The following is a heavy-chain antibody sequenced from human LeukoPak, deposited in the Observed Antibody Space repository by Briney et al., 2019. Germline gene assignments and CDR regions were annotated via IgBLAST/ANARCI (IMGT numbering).Heavy chain of an antibody. CDR2: IKKDGSET. CDR1: GFTFSTSW. J-gene: IGHJ4*02. D-gene: IGHD4-17*01. V-gene: IGHV3-7*01. Sequence: GGSLRLSCAASGFTFSTSWMSWVRQVPGKGLEWVANIKKDGSETYYVDSVKGRFTISRDNAKNSLYLQMNSLRVEDTAVYYCAREMTTVTTIDYWGQGTLVTVSS. CDR3: AREMTTVTTIDY.